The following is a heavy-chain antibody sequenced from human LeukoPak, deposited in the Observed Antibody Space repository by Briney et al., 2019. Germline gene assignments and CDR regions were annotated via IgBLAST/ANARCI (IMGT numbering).Heavy chain of an antibody. D-gene: IGHD2-2*01. CDR1: GFTFSSYA. CDR3: AKEPREYCSTTSCPNWIDP. Sequence: GGSLRLSCAASGFTFSSYAMSWVRQAPGKGLEWVSSISASGGTTYYADSVKGRFTISRDNSKNTLYLQTSSLRVEDTAVYYCAKEPREYCSTTSCPNWIDPWGQGTLVTVSS. V-gene: IGHV3-23*01. J-gene: IGHJ5*02. CDR2: ISASGGTT.